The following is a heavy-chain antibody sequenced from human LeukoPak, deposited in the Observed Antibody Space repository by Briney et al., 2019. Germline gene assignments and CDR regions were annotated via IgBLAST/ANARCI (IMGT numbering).Heavy chain of an antibody. CDR1: GGSISSGGYY. J-gene: IGHJ4*02. CDR3: ARLAVSAKAVDY. CDR2: IYYSGST. Sequence: SETLSLTCTVSGGSISSGGYYWSWIRQHPGKGLEWIGYIYYSGSTYYNPSLKSRVTISVDTSKNQFSLKLSSVTAADTAVYYCARLAVSAKAVDYWGQGTLVTVSS. D-gene: IGHD6-19*01. V-gene: IGHV4-31*03.